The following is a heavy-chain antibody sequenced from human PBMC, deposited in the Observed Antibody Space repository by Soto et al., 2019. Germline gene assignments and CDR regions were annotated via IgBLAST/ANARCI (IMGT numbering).Heavy chain of an antibody. CDR2: IYPGDSDT. Sequence: GECLKGSCWGSGYSFTNYWIGWVRQMPGKGLEWMGIIYPGDSDTRYSPSFQGQVTISADKSISTAYLQWSSLKASDTAMYYCARRSLGYCTNGVCYTGYFDYWGQGTLVTVSS. J-gene: IGHJ4*02. V-gene: IGHV5-51*01. D-gene: IGHD2-8*01. CDR1: GYSFTNYW. CDR3: ARRSLGYCTNGVCYTGYFDY.